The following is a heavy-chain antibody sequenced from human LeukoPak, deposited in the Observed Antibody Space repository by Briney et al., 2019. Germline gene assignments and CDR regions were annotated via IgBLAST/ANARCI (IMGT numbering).Heavy chain of an antibody. V-gene: IGHV4-4*07. CDR3: ARECSGGSCYPYYFDY. J-gene: IGHJ4*02. Sequence: PSETLSLTCSVSGAPVNNHHWGWIRQPAGKGLEWIGRITASGSTNYNPSLKSRVTMSVDTSKNQFSLKLSSVTAADTAVYYCARECSGGSCYPYYFDYWGQGTLVTVSS. CDR1: GAPVNNHH. CDR2: ITASGST. D-gene: IGHD2-15*01.